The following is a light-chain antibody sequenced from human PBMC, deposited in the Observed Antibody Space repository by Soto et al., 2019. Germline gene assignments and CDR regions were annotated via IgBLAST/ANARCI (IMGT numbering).Light chain of an antibody. J-gene: IGLJ3*02. V-gene: IGLV2-14*01. CDR1: SSDVGGYNY. CDR3: SSYTSSRTPPWV. Sequence: QSVLTQPASVSGSPGQSITISCTGTSSDVGGYNYVSWYQQHPGKAPKLMIYDVSNRPSGVSNRFSGSKSGNTASLTISGLQSEDEADYYCSSYTSSRTPPWVFGGGTKVTVL. CDR2: DVS.